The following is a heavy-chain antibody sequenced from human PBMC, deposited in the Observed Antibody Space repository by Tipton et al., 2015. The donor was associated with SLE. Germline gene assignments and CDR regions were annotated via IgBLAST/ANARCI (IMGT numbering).Heavy chain of an antibody. CDR2: VSPSGGT. Sequence: TLSLICTVSGGSLNNHFCSWIRQSAGKGLEWIGRVSPSGGTNYNPSPKSRVTMSVDTSKNQFSLNLSSLTAADTAVYYCVRDKWGEYYPSTGYFWSFDPWGQGILVTVSS. J-gene: IGHJ5*02. CDR1: GGSLNNHF. D-gene: IGHD3-9*01. V-gene: IGHV4-4*07. CDR3: VRDKWGEYYPSTGYFWSFDP.